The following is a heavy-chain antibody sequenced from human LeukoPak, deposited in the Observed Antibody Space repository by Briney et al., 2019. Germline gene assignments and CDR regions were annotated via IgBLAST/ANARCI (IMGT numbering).Heavy chain of an antibody. D-gene: IGHD6-19*01. CDR1: GFTFSTYG. CDR3: ARDDHSSGWYGRWFDP. CDR2: ISYDGSYK. V-gene: IGHV3-30*03. Sequence: PGGSLRLSCAASGFTFSTYGMHWVRQSPGKGLEWVAVISYDGSYKEYADSVKGRFTISRDNSKNTLYLQMNSLRAEDTAVYYCARDDHSSGWYGRWFDPWGQGTLVTVSS. J-gene: IGHJ5*02.